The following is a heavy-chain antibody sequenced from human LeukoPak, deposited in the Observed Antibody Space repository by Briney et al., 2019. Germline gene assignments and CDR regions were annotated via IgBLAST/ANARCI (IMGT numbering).Heavy chain of an antibody. CDR3: ARSAKAAGYSLNN. J-gene: IGHJ4*02. CDR1: GGSISSYY. Sequence: PSETLSLTCTVSGGSISSYYWSWIRQPARKGLEWIGRIYTSGSTNYNPSLKSRVTMSVDTSKNQFSLKLSSVTAADTAVYYCARSAKAAGYSLNNWGQGTLVTVSS. D-gene: IGHD5-18*01. CDR2: IYTSGST. V-gene: IGHV4-4*07.